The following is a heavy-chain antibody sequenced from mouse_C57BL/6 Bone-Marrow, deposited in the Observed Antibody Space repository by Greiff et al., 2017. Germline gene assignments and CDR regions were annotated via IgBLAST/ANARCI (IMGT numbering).Heavy chain of an antibody. J-gene: IGHJ3*01. V-gene: IGHV1-54*01. Sequence: QVQLQQSGAELVRPGTSVKVSCKASGYAFTNYLIEWVKQRPGQGLEWIGVINPGGGGTNYNEKFKGKATLTADKSSSTAYMQLSSLTSEDSAVYFCAGGCDYCGRGTLTTVSA. CDR3: AGGCDY. CDR1: GYAFTNYL. CDR2: INPGGGGT.